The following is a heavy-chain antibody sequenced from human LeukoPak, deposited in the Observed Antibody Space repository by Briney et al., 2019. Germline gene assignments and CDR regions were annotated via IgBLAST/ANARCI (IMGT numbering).Heavy chain of an antibody. CDR3: ASSIAAEYPLYYFDY. Sequence: SETLSLTCTVSXXXXSXXXXXWIRXXXXXXXXXXXXXYYSGSTNYNPSLKSRVTISVDTSKNQFSLKLSSVTAADTAVYYCASSIAAEYPLYYFDYWGQGTLVTVSS. D-gene: IGHD6-13*01. CDR2: XYYSGST. J-gene: IGHJ4*02. V-gene: IGHV4-59*01. CDR1: XXXXSXXX.